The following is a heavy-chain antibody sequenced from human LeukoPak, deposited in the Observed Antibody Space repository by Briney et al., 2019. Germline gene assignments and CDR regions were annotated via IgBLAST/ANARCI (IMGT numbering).Heavy chain of an antibody. CDR1: GFAFSSFA. J-gene: IGHJ5*02. Sequence: GGSLRLSCAASGFAFSSFAMSWVRQAPGKGLDWVSSISGSGGSTYYADSVKGRFTISRDSSKNTLYLQMNSLRAEDTAVYYCVKGGSSGYRWFDPWGQGTLVTVSS. D-gene: IGHD3-22*01. CDR2: ISGSGGST. V-gene: IGHV3-23*01. CDR3: VKGGSSGYRWFDP.